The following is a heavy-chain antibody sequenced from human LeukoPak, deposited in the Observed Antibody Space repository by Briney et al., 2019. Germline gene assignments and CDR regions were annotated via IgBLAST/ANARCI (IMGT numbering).Heavy chain of an antibody. J-gene: IGHJ4*02. D-gene: IGHD3-22*01. CDR3: VRVRSGYNDY. CDR1: GYTFTGYY. CDR2: INPNSGGT. Sequence: ASXXVSCKASGYTFTGYYMHWVRQAPGQGLEWMGWINPNSGGTNYAQKFQGRVTMTRDTSISTAYMELSRLRSDDTAVYYCVRVRSGYNDYWGQGTLVTVSS. V-gene: IGHV1-2*02.